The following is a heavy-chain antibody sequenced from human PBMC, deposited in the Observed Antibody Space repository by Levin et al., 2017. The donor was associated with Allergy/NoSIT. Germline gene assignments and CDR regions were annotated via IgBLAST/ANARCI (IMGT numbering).Heavy chain of an antibody. D-gene: IGHD2-21*01. J-gene: IGHJ5*02. V-gene: IGHV4-59*01. CDR3: AREANPQSSGDSWFDP. Sequence: GSLRLSCTVSGGSISSYYWSWIRQPPGKGLEWIGYIYYSGSTNYNPSLKSRVTISVDTSKNQFSLKLSSVTAADTAVYYCAREANPQSSGDSWFDPWGQGTLVTVSS. CDR2: IYYSGST. CDR1: GGSISSYY.